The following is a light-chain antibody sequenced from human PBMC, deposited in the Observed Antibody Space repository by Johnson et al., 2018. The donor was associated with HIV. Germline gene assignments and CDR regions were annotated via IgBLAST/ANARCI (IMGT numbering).Light chain of an antibody. Sequence: QSVLTQPPSVSAAPGQKVTISCSGSSSNIGNNYISWYQQLPRTAPKLLIYDTYKRPSGIPDRFSASKSGTSATLGITGLQTGDEADYYCGTWDSSLNAHVFGTGTKVTVL. V-gene: IGLV1-51*01. CDR3: GTWDSSLNAHV. J-gene: IGLJ1*01. CDR1: SSNIGNNY. CDR2: DTY.